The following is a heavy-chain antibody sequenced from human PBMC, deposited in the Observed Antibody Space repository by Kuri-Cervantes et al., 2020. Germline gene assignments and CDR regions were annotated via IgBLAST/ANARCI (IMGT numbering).Heavy chain of an antibody. Sequence: GESLKISCAASGFTFDTYGMNWVRQAPGKGLEWVSYISQSSSTIYYPDSVRGRFTISRDDAKNSLYLQMNSLRAEDTALYYCAKDMGYYYYYMDVWGKGTTVTVSS. J-gene: IGHJ6*03. CDR3: AKDMGYYYYYMDV. V-gene: IGHV3-48*01. CDR2: ISQSSSTI. CDR1: GFTFDTYG. D-gene: IGHD3-10*01.